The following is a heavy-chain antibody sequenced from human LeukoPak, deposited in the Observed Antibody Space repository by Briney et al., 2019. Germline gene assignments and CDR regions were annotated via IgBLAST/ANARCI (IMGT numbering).Heavy chain of an antibody. D-gene: IGHD6-13*01. V-gene: IGHV3-48*03. J-gene: IGHJ5*02. CDR1: GFTFSSYE. CDR3: ARGDKQLVFNRNKGGFDP. Sequence: GGSLRLSCAASGFTFSSYEMNWVRQAPGKGLEWVSYISSSGSTIYYADSVKGRFTISRDNAKNSLYLQMNSLRTEDTAVYYCARGDKQLVFNRNKGGFDPWGQGTLVTVSS. CDR2: ISSSGSTI.